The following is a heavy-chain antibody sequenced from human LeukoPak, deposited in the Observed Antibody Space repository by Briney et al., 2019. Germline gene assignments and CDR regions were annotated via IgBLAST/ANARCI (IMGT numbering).Heavy chain of an antibody. CDR1: SASISTSDYY. J-gene: IGHJ4*02. V-gene: IGHV4-31*03. Sequence: PSQTLSLTCTVSSASISTSDYYWGWIRQDSEKGLEWLGDIYDNGDSFYNPSLKIRLNIPTDTSKSNFSLTLKPLTAADTAIYYCARGVRDNRDFDSWGQGALVTVSS. CDR3: ARGVRDNRDFDS. D-gene: IGHD1-14*01. CDR2: IYDNGDS.